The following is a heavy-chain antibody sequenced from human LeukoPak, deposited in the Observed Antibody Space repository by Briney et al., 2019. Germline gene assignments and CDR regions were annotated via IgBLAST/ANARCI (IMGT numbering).Heavy chain of an antibody. J-gene: IGHJ4*02. CDR2: IHYSGST. CDR1: GGSISSDDYY. V-gene: IGHV4-30-4*01. Sequence: SQTLSLTCTVSGGSISSDDYYWSWIRQPPGKGLEWIGYIHYSGSTYYNPSLKSRVTISVDTSKNQFSLKVNSVTAADTAAYYCARDLVATTGGFDYWGQGTLVTVSS. D-gene: IGHD5-12*01. CDR3: ARDLVATTGGFDY.